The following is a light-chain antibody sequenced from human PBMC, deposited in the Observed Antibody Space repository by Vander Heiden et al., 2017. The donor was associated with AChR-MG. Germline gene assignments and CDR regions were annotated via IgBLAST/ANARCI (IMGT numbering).Light chain of an antibody. Sequence: EIVLTQSPGTLSLSPGERATLSCRASQSIAGKYLAWYQQKPGQAPRLLIYGASTRATGIPDRFSGSGYGTDFTLTISRREPEDFAVYYCQRNYSSTPLTFGGGTKVEIK. CDR2: GAS. CDR1: QSIAGKY. J-gene: IGKJ4*01. V-gene: IGKV3-20*01. CDR3: QRNYSSTPLT.